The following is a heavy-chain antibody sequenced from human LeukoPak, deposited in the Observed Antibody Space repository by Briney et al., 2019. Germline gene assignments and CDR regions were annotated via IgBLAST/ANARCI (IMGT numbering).Heavy chain of an antibody. CDR1: GFTFSSYG. Sequence: GGSLRLSCAGSGFTFSSYGMHWVRQAPGKGLEWVTVISSDGNNKKYADSVKGRLTISRDNSKRTLFLQMNSLRAEDTAFYYCAKAELGVDTFFDYWGQGTLVTVSS. V-gene: IGHV3-30*18. D-gene: IGHD3-3*01. J-gene: IGHJ4*02. CDR3: AKAELGVDTFFDY. CDR2: ISSDGNNK.